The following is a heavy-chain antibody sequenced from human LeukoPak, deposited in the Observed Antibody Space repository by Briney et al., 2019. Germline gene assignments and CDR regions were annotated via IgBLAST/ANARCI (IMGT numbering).Heavy chain of an antibody. J-gene: IGHJ5*02. D-gene: IGHD3-10*01. CDR1: GGSFSGYY. Sequence: SETLSLTCAVYGGSFSGYYWSWIRQPPGKGLEWIGEINHSGSTNYNPSLKSRVTISVDTSKNQFSLKLSSVTAADTAVYYCARVGRPPYYYGSGSYYNPRAWFDPWGQGTLVTVSS. V-gene: IGHV4-34*01. CDR3: ARVGRPPYYYGSGSYYNPRAWFDP. CDR2: INHSGST.